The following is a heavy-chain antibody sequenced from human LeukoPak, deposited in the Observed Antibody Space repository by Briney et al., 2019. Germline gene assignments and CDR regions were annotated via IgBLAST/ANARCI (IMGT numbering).Heavy chain of an antibody. J-gene: IGHJ4*02. CDR2: TRNKADSYTT. V-gene: IGHV3-72*01. CDR3: ARVNSGGYYYFDY. CDR1: GFTFSDYY. D-gene: IGHD3-22*01. Sequence: PGGSLRLSCAASGFTFSDYYMDWVRQAPGKGLEWVGRTRNKADSYTTEYAASVQGRFTISRDDSKNPLFLQMNSLKTEDTAVYYCARVNSGGYYYFDYWGQGTLVTVSS.